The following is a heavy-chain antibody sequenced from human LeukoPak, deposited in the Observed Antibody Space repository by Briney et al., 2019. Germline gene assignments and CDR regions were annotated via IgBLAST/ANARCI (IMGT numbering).Heavy chain of an antibody. V-gene: IGHV1-3*01. CDR2: INAGNGNT. J-gene: IGHJ4*02. Sequence: ASVKVSCKASGYTFTTYAMHWVRQAPGQRLEWMGWINAGNGNTKYSQKFQARVTITRDTSATTAYMELSSLRSDDTAVYYCAREPYGDYVFLDYWGQGTLVTVSS. D-gene: IGHD4-17*01. CDR3: AREPYGDYVFLDY. CDR1: GYTFTTYA.